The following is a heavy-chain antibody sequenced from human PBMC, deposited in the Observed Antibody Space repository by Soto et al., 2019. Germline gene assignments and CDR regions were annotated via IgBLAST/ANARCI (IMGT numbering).Heavy chain of an antibody. J-gene: IGHJ4*02. V-gene: IGHV4-59*08. CDR1: GGSISSYY. Sequence: SETLSLTCTVSGGSISSYYWSWIRQPPGKGLEWIGYIYYSGSTNYNPSLKSRVTISVDTSKNQFSLKLSSVTAADTAVYYCARHRLGSSSWLIDYWGQGTLVTVSS. D-gene: IGHD6-13*01. CDR2: IYYSGST. CDR3: ARHRLGSSSWLIDY.